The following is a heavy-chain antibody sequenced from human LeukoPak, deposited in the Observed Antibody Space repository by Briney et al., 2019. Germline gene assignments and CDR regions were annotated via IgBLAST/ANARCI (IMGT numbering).Heavy chain of an antibody. CDR1: GFSFSTYG. V-gene: IGHV3-30*18. Sequence: GGSLRLSCAASGFSFSTYGMHWVRQAPGKGPEGVVVISNDGSNKYHAESVKGRFTISRDNSKNTLYLQMNSLRAEDTAVYYCAKDEGHCSGGSCYRQDYWGQGTLVTVSS. D-gene: IGHD2-15*01. J-gene: IGHJ4*02. CDR3: AKDEGHCSGGSCYRQDY. CDR2: ISNDGSNK.